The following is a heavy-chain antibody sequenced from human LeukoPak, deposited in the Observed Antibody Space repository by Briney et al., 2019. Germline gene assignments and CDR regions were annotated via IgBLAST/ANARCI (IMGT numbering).Heavy chain of an antibody. CDR2: IKLDGSEI. Sequence: GSLRLSCAASGFTFSSYWMSWVRQAPEKGLEWVAKIKLDGSEIYHVDSVQGRFTISRDNAKNSLYLQMNSLRAEDTAVYYCATSRFYLESWGQETLVTVSS. CDR3: ATSRFYLES. V-gene: IGHV3-7*01. CDR1: GFTFSSYW. J-gene: IGHJ4*02.